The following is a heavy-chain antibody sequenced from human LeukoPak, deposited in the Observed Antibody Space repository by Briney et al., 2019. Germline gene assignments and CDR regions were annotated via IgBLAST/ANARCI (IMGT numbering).Heavy chain of an antibody. J-gene: IGHJ4*02. V-gene: IGHV4-4*02. D-gene: IGHD2-15*01. Sequence: PSGTLSLTCAVSGGSISSSNWWNWVRQPPGKGLEWIGDIYHTGSTNYNPSLKGRVTMSVDKSKNQFSLKVTSVTAADTAVYYCARLNSGLDYWGQGTLVTVSS. CDR1: GGSISSSNW. CDR3: ARLNSGLDY. CDR2: IYHTGST.